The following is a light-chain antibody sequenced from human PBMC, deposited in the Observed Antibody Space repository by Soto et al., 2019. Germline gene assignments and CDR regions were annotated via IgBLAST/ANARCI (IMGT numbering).Light chain of an antibody. Sequence: QSALAQPSSVSGSPGQSITNSCTGTSTDLGGYNYVSWYQHHPGKGPKLIIYEVNNRPSGVSDRFSGSKSGNKASLTISNLEAEDESDYYCGSYTSTDTPFVFGTGTKVTVL. J-gene: IGLJ1*01. CDR2: EVN. V-gene: IGLV2-14*01. CDR3: GSYTSTDTPFV. CDR1: STDLGGYNY.